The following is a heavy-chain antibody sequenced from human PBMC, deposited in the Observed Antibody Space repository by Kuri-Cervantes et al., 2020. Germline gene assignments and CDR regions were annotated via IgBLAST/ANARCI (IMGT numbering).Heavy chain of an antibody. J-gene: IGHJ3*02. CDR3: ARLPCSTSCSWGGGFDI. CDR1: GGSFSGYY. CDR2: INHSGST. D-gene: IGHD2-2*01. V-gene: IGHV4-34*01. Sequence: SETLSLTCAVYGGSFSGYYWSWIRQPPGKGLEWIGEINHSGSTNYNPSLKSRVTISVDTSKNQFSLKLSSVTAADTAVYYCARLPCSTSCSWGGGFDIWGPGTKVTVSS.